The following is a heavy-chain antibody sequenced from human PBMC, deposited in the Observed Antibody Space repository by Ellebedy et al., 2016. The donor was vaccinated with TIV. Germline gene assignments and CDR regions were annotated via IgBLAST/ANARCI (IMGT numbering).Heavy chain of an antibody. CDR3: ARALPLMVGPTGFDY. CDR1: GYTFTSYG. Sequence: AASVKVSCKASGYTFTSYGISWVRQAPGQGLEWMGWINPNSGGTNYAQTFQGRVTMTRDTSITTAYLEVTSLTSDDTAVFYCARALPLMVGPTGFDYWGQGSLVTVSS. D-gene: IGHD1-26*01. J-gene: IGHJ4*02. CDR2: INPNSGGT. V-gene: IGHV1-2*02.